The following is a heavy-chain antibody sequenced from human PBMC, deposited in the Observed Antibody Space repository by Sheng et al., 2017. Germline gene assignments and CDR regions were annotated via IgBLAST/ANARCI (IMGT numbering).Heavy chain of an antibody. Sequence: EVHLVESGGGLVQPGGSLSLSCVVSGFTFRSYWMHWVRQVPGKGLVWVSRINEYGSVTDYADSVKGRFAISRDNDKNTLYLQLNSLRVDDTGIYYCARDVAGAGGVWGQGTLVTVSS. D-gene: IGHD3-16*01. CDR2: INEYGSVT. V-gene: IGHV3-74*01. CDR3: ARDVAGAGGV. CDR1: GFTFRSYW. J-gene: IGHJ4*02.